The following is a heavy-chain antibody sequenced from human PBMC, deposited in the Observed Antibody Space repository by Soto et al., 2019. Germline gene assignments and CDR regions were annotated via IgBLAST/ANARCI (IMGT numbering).Heavy chain of an antibody. J-gene: IGHJ5*02. CDR1: GYTFTSYD. Sequence: VQLVQSGAEVKKPGASVKVSCKASGYTFTSYDINWVRQATGQGLEWMGWMNPTSGNTGYAQKFQGRVTMTRNTSISTAYMELSSLTSEGTAVYYCARGGSSGWDIWFDPWGQGTLVTVSS. CDR3: ARGGSSGWDIWFDP. V-gene: IGHV1-8*01. D-gene: IGHD6-19*01. CDR2: MNPTSGNT.